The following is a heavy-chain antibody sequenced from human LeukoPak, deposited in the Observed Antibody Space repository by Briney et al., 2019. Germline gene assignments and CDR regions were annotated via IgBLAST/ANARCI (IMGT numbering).Heavy chain of an antibody. CDR1: GFTFSSYA. CDR3: AKDVRRAEYCSGTTCYTSSFDY. V-gene: IGHV3-23*01. D-gene: IGHD2-2*02. Sequence: GGSLRLSCAASGFTFSSYAMSWVRQAPGKGLEWVSTISATGGGAYYADSVKGRFTISRDNSKDTLSLQMNTLRAEDTAVYYCAKDVRRAEYCSGTTCYTSSFDYWGQGTLVTVSS. J-gene: IGHJ4*02. CDR2: ISATGGGA.